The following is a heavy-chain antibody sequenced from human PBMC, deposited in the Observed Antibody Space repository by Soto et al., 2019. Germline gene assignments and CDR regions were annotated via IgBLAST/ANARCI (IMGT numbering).Heavy chain of an antibody. J-gene: IGHJ6*02. CDR3: ARGFPFQLLAYYYYYGMDV. D-gene: IGHD1-1*01. CDR2: MNPNSGNT. Sequence: QVQLVQSGAEVKKPGASVKVSCKASGYTFTSYDINWVRQATGQGLEWMGWMNPNSGNTGYAQKFQGRVTMTRNTSTSTAYMELSSLRSEDTAVYYCARGFPFQLLAYYYYYGMDVWGQGTTVTVSS. CDR1: GYTFTSYD. V-gene: IGHV1-8*01.